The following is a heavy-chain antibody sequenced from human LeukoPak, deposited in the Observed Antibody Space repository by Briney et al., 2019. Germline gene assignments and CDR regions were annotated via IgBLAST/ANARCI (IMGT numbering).Heavy chain of an antibody. CDR1: GFNFTRCG. J-gene: IGHJ4*02. V-gene: IGHV3-33*06. D-gene: IGHD2/OR15-2a*01. CDR2: IWYDGRNK. CDR3: AKDSSFEN. Sequence: PGGSLRLSCAASGFNFTRCGMHWVRQAPGKGLEWVAVIWYDGRNKYYAESVKGRFTISRDNYNNTLYLQMNSLRVEDTAVYYCAKDSSFENWGQGTLVTVSS.